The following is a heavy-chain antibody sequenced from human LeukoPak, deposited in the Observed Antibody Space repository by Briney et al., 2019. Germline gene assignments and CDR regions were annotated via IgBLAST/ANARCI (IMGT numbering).Heavy chain of an antibody. D-gene: IGHD4-17*01. J-gene: IGHJ4*02. V-gene: IGHV3-9*01. CDR1: GFTFDDYA. CDR3: AKKLGIGYGDTTGGAYDY. Sequence: GGSLRLSCAASGFTFDDYAMHWVRQAPGKGREWVSGISWVSGSIGYADSVKGRFTISRDNAKNPLYLQKNSLRAEDTALYYCAKKLGIGYGDTTGGAYDYWGQGTLVTVSS. CDR2: ISWVSGSI.